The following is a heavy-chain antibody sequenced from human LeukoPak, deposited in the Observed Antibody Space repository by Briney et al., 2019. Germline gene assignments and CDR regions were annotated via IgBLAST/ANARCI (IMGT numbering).Heavy chain of an antibody. Sequence: GGSLRLSCAASGFTFSNYAVMWVRQAPGQGLEWVSAITSGGAPKYADSVKGRFTISRDNTKNTLYLQMNSLRVEDTAQYFCARDPNGDYIGAFEFWGQGTGVTVSS. V-gene: IGHV3-23*01. J-gene: IGHJ3*01. CDR1: GFTFSNYA. CDR3: ARDPNGDYIGAFEF. D-gene: IGHD4-17*01. CDR2: ITSGGAP.